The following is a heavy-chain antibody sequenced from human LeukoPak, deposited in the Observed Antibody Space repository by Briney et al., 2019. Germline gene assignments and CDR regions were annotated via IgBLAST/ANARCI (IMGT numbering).Heavy chain of an antibody. V-gene: IGHV4-39*07. Sequence: PSETLSLTCTVSGGSISSSIYYWGWIRQPPGKGLEWIGSIYYSGSTYYNPSLKSRVTISVDTSRTQFSLKLSSVTAADTAVYYCARVGDSSWYRGYFDYWGQGTPVTVSS. CDR1: GGSISSSIYY. D-gene: IGHD6-13*01. J-gene: IGHJ4*02. CDR2: IYYSGST. CDR3: ARVGDSSWYRGYFDY.